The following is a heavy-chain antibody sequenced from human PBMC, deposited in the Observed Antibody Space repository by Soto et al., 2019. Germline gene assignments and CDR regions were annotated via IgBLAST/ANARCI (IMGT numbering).Heavy chain of an antibody. Sequence: QVQLVESGGGLVKPGGSLRLSCAASGFTFSDYYMSWIRQAPGKGLEWVSYISSSGSTIYYADSVKGRFTISRDNAKNSLYLQMNSLRAEDTAVYYFARDLKELDIVATTNWYFDLWGRGTLVTVSS. V-gene: IGHV3-11*01. CDR3: ARDLKELDIVATTNWYFDL. CDR1: GFTFSDYY. D-gene: IGHD5-12*01. CDR2: ISSSGSTI. J-gene: IGHJ2*01.